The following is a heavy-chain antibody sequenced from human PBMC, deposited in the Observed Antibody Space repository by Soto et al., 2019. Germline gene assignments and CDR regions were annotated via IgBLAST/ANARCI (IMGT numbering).Heavy chain of an antibody. V-gene: IGHV3-74*01. J-gene: IGHJ4*02. CDR2: ITNDGSIT. CDR3: IRYPPIDY. Sequence: EVQLVESGGGQVQPGGSLRLSCVASGFTLSSYKMEWVRQVPGKGLVWISQITNDGSITKYAESVKGRFTISRDNAKNTLYLQMSSLGVEDTAVYYWIRYPPIDYWGQGTLVTVSS. D-gene: IGHD1-20*01. CDR1: GFTLSSYK.